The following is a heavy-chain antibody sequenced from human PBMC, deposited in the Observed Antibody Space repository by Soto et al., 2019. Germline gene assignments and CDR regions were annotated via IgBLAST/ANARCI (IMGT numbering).Heavy chain of an antibody. CDR3: SRRAPEGFDP. Sequence: SETLSLTCTVSGGTIRSSNYYWAWIRQPPGKGLEWIGSIDYSGSTYYNPSLKSRVTISVDTSKNHFSLKLGSVTAADTALYYCSRRAPEGFDPWGQGTLVTVSS. J-gene: IGHJ5*02. CDR2: IDYSGST. V-gene: IGHV4-39*02. CDR1: GGTIRSSNYY.